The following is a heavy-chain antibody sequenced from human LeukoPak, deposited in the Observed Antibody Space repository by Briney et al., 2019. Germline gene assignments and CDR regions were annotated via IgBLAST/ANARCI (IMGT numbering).Heavy chain of an antibody. Sequence: SLRLSCAASGFTFDDSAMHWVRQAPGKGLEWVSGISWNSGSIGYADSVKGRFTISRDNATISLYLQMNSLRAEDTALYYCAKDIASRRPYSSSWYGGFDYWGQGTLVTVSS. CDR3: AKDIASRRPYSSSWYGGFDY. V-gene: IGHV3-9*01. CDR2: ISWNSGSI. CDR1: GFTFDDSA. J-gene: IGHJ4*02. D-gene: IGHD6-13*01.